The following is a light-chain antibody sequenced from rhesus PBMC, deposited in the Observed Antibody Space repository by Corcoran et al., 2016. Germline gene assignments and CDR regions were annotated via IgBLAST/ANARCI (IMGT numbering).Light chain of an antibody. CDR1: QSISSW. Sequence: DIQMTQSPSSLSASVGDTVTITCRASQSISSWVAWYQQKPGKAPKLLIYKASSLQSGVPSRFSGRGSWTDFTLTISSLQSEDFATYYFQQYSSSPYSFGRGTKVEIK. CDR3: QQYSSSPYS. J-gene: IGKJ2*01. CDR2: KAS. V-gene: IGKV1-22*01.